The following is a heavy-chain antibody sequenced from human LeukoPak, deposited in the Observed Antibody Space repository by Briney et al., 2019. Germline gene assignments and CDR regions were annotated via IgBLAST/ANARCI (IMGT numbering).Heavy chain of an antibody. V-gene: IGHV5-51*01. J-gene: IGHJ4*02. CDR1: GYSFTNYW. Sequence: GESLKISCKGSGYSFTNYWFGWVRQMPGKGLEWMGIINPGDSDTRYSPSLKGQVTISADTSISTAYLQLSSLKAADTAMYYCARYVQLRGLVDYGGQGTLVTVSS. CDR2: INPGDSDT. D-gene: IGHD1-26*01. CDR3: ARYVQLRGLVDY.